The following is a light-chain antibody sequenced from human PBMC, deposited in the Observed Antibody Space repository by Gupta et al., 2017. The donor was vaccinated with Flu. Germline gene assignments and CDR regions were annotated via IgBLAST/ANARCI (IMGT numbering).Light chain of an antibody. CDR3: AVWDDSMSTYV. Sequence: RVTVSCARSSSNIGSVFVYWYQHLPGTVPKLLIYRNNQRPSGVPDRFSGSKSGTSASLAISGRRSEDDGDYYCAVWDDSMSTYVFGTGTKVTVL. CDR1: SSNIGSVF. J-gene: IGLJ1*01. V-gene: IGLV1-47*01. CDR2: RNN.